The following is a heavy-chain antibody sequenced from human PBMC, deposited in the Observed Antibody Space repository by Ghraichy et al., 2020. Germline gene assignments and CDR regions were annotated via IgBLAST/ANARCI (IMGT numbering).Heavy chain of an antibody. J-gene: IGHJ4*02. Sequence: SETLSLTCAVSGGSISSSNWWSWVRQPPGKGLEWIGEIFHSGSTHYNPSLKTRVTISVDKSKKQFSLKLSSVTAADTAVYFCASDSWYYYGSGSSKYFDYWGQGTLVTVSS. D-gene: IGHD3-10*01. CDR2: IFHSGST. CDR1: GGSISSSNW. V-gene: IGHV4-4*02. CDR3: ASDSWYYYGSGSSKYFDY.